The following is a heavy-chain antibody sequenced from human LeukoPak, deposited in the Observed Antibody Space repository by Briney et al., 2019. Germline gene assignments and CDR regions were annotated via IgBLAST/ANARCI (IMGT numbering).Heavy chain of an antibody. CDR3: ARDLSLGHSSSPWYYAFDI. D-gene: IGHD3-16*02. Sequence: GGSLRLSCAASGLTVSSNYMSWVRQAPGKGLDWVSVIYSGGSTYYAGSVKGRFTISRDDSKNTLYLQMNNLRAEDTAVYYCARDLSLGHSSSPWYYAFDIWGQGTMVTVSS. CDR1: GLTVSSNY. J-gene: IGHJ3*02. CDR2: IYSGGST. V-gene: IGHV3-53*01.